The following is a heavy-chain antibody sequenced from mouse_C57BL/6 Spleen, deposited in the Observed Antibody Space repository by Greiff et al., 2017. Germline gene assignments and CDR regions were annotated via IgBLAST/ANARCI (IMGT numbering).Heavy chain of an antibody. CDR2: IWRGGST. CDR3: ARGDYYGSSYGYFDV. CDR1: GFSLTSYG. D-gene: IGHD1-1*01. J-gene: IGHJ1*03. V-gene: IGHV2-2*01. Sequence: VQLMESGPGLVQPSQSLSITCTVSGFSLTSYGVHWVRQSPGKGLAWLGVIWRGGSTDYNAAFISRLSISKDNSKSHVFFKMNSLQADDTAIYYCARGDYYGSSYGYFDVWGTGTTVTVSS.